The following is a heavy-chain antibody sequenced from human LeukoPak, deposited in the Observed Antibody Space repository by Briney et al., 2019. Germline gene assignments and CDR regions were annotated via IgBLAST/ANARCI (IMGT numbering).Heavy chain of an antibody. D-gene: IGHD7-27*01. V-gene: IGHV3-9*01. CDR3: AKGNCGSAFDS. Sequence: GRSLTRSCSASGFTFGAYSMHWVPPVPGKDRVGVLSNSWCSGTIEHVHPVRSRLTISRDNAKSSLYLQMNSLGADDTALDYCAKGNCGSAFDSWGQGTLVAVSS. CDR2: NSWCSGTI. J-gene: IGHJ4*02. CDR1: GFTFGAYS.